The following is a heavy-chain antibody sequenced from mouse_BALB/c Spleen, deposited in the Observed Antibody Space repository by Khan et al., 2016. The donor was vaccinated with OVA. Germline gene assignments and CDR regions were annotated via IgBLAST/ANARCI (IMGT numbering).Heavy chain of an antibody. V-gene: IGHV2-6-1*01. Sequence: QVQLKESGPGLAAPSQSLSITCTISGFSLTTYCVHWVRQPPGKGLEWLVVIWSDGNTTYNSTLKSRLTITTDNSQSQIVLKMNSSQTDDKAIYFRARQPDYHYNMMEYWGQGTSVTVSS. CDR1: GFSLTTYC. CDR2: IWSDGNT. J-gene: IGHJ4*01. CDR3: ARQPDYHYNMMEY. D-gene: IGHD2-4*01.